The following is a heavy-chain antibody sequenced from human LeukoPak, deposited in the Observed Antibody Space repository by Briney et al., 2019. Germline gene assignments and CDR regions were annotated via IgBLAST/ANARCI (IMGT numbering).Heavy chain of an antibody. J-gene: IGHJ4*02. CDR2: IYTSGST. Sequence: SETLSLTCTVSGGSISSGSYYWSWIRQPAGKGLEWIGRIYTSGSTNYNPSLKSRVTISVDTSKNQFSLKLSSVTAADTAVYYCARGEYSSSSGLDYWGQGTLVIVSS. D-gene: IGHD6-6*01. CDR3: ARGEYSSSSGLDY. CDR1: GGSISSGSYY. V-gene: IGHV4-61*02.